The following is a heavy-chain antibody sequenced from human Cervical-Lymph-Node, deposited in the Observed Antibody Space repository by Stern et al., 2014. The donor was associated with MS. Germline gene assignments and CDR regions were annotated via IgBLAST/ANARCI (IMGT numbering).Heavy chain of an antibody. CDR1: GFTFSSYV. CDR2: ISGSGGST. CDR3: ANNIVATQDFDY. V-gene: IGHV3-23*04. D-gene: IGHD5-12*01. J-gene: IGHJ4*02. Sequence: EVQLVESGGGLVQPGGSLRLSCAASGFTFSSYVMSWGRQAPGKGLEWVSAISGSGGSTYYADSVKGRFTISRDNSKNTLYLQMNSLRAEDTAVYYCANNIVATQDFDYWGQGTLVTVSS.